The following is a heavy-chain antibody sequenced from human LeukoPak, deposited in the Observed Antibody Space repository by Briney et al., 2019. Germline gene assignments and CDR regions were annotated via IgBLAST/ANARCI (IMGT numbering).Heavy chain of an antibody. CDR2: IYTSGST. Sequence: SETLSLTCTVSGGSISSYYWSWIRLRARQGLERIGRIYTSGSTNYNPSLKSRVTMSVDTSKNQFSLKLSSVTAADTAVYYCARDRVWSSGYDYWGQGTLVTVSS. CDR3: ARDRVWSSGYDY. V-gene: IGHV4-4*07. D-gene: IGHD6-19*01. CDR1: GGSISSYY. J-gene: IGHJ4*02.